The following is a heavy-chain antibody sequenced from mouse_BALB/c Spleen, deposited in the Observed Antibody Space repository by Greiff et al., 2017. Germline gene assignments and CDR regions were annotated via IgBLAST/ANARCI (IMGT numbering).Heavy chain of an antibody. V-gene: IGHV3-2*02. CDR3: ARGLRRDWYFDV. CDR1: GYSITSDYA. Sequence: EVKLVESGPGLVKPSQSLSLTCTVTGYSITSDYAWNWIRQFPGNKLEWMGYISYSGSTSYNPSLKSRISITRDTSKNQFFLQLNSVTTEDTATYYCARGLRRDWYFDVWGAGTTVTVSS. D-gene: IGHD2-4*01. CDR2: ISYSGST. J-gene: IGHJ1*01.